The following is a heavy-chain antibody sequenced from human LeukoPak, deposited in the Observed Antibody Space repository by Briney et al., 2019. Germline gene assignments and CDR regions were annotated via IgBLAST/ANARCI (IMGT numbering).Heavy chain of an antibody. J-gene: IGHJ2*01. CDR2: MHHSGAT. CDR3: ARGILGYYYFDL. V-gene: IGHV4-34*01. Sequence: KTSETLSLTGAVSGGSFSGYYWSWIRQPPGKGLEWIGGMHHSGATSYKPSLRSRVTISGDSSENQFSLELSSVSAADTAVYYCARGILGYYYFDLWGRGTLVTVSS. CDR1: GGSFSGYY. D-gene: IGHD3-10*01.